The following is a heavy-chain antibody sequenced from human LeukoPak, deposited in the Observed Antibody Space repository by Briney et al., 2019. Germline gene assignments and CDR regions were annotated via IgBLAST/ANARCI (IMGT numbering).Heavy chain of an antibody. Sequence: GGSLRLSCAASGFTFSSYSMNWVLQAPGKGLEWVSSISSSSSYIYYADSVKGRFTISRDNAKNSLYLQMNSLRAEDTAVYYCARGGFWSGRSTYFDIWGQGTMVTVSS. J-gene: IGHJ3*02. D-gene: IGHD3-3*01. CDR1: GFTFSSYS. V-gene: IGHV3-21*01. CDR2: ISSSSSYI. CDR3: ARGGFWSGRSTYFDI.